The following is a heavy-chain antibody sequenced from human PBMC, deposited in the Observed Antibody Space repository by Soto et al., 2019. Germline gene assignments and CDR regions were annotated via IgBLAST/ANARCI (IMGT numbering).Heavy chain of an antibody. Sequence: QVQLVESGGGVVQPGRSLRLSCAASGFTFSSYGMHWVRQAPGKGLEWVAVIWYDGSNKYYTDSVKGRFTISRDNSKNTRYLQMNSLRAEDTAVYYCASLARRADAFDIWGQGTMVTVSS. V-gene: IGHV3-33*01. CDR1: GFTFSSYG. D-gene: IGHD6-6*01. CDR2: IWYDGSNK. J-gene: IGHJ3*02. CDR3: ASLARRADAFDI.